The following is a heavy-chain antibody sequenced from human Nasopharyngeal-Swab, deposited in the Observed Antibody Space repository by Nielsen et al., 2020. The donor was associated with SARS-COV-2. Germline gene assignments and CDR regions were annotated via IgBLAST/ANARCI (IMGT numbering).Heavy chain of an antibody. CDR2: IYRLGGT. CDR3: ARGTPFDY. CDR1: GGSISSGDYY. J-gene: IGHJ4*02. Sequence: LRLSCTVSGGSISSGDYYWSWIRQLPGKGLEWIGYIYRLGGTSYNPSPKSRVTISLDASNNQFSLRLSSVTAADTAMFYCARGTPFDYWGQGTLVSVSS. D-gene: IGHD1-1*01. V-gene: IGHV4-31*03.